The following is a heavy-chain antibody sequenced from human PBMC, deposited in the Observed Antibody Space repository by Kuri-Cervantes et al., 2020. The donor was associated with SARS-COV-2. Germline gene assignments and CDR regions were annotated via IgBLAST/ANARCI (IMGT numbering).Heavy chain of an antibody. CDR3: ARGGYNWNVGVTFDP. V-gene: IGHV1-18*01. D-gene: IGHD1-20*01. J-gene: IGHJ5*02. Sequence: ASVKVSCKASGYTFTSYGISWVRQAPGQGLEWMGWISAYNGNTNYAQKFQGRVTITADESTSTAYMELSSLRSEDTAVYYCARGGYNWNVGVTFDPWGQGTLVTVSS. CDR2: ISAYNGNT. CDR1: GYTFTSYG.